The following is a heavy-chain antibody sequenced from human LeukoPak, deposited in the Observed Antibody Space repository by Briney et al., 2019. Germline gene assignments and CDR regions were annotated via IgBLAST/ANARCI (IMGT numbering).Heavy chain of an antibody. J-gene: IGHJ4*02. CDR1: GFTFSSYA. D-gene: IGHD1-26*01. CDR3: AKDPKSGSYFYFDY. Sequence: GVSLRLSCAASGFTFSSYAMSWVRQAPGKGLEWVSAISGSGGSTYYADSVKGRFTISRDNSKNTLYLQMNSLRAEDTAVYYCAKDPKSGSYFYFDYWGQGTLVTVSS. V-gene: IGHV3-23*01. CDR2: ISGSGGST.